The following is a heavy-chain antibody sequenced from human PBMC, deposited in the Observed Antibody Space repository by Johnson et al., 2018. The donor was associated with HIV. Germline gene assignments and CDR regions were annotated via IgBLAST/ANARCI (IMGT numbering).Heavy chain of an antibody. CDR3: ARVEYSYGNSHGFDR. V-gene: IGHV3-7*03. D-gene: IGHD5-18*01. J-gene: IGHJ3*02. CDR2: IKQDGSET. CDR1: GFTFSNHY. Sequence: MQLVESGGGLAQPGGSLRLSCAASGFTFSNHYMSWVRQAPGKGLEWVANIKQDGSETYSVDSVKGRFTISRDNAKNSLYLQINRVRVEDTAVYYCARVEYSYGNSHGFDRWGQGTMVTVSS.